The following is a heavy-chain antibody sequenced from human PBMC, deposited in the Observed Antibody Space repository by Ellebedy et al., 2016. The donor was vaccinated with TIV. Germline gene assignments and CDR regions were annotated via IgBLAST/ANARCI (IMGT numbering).Heavy chain of an antibody. CDR2: ISCNSGTT. V-gene: IGHV3-9*01. D-gene: IGHD6-6*01. J-gene: IGHJ4*02. CDR3: ARDLRITARDYYLDY. Sequence: SLKISXAASGFTFDDYAMHWVRQAPGKGLELVSGISCNSGTTDYADFVKGRFTISRDNTKNSLYLQMNRLRADDTAFYYCARDLRITARDYYLDYWGQGTLVTVSS. CDR1: GFTFDDYA.